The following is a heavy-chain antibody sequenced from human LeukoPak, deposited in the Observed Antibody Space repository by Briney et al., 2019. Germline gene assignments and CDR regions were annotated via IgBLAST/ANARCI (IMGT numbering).Heavy chain of an antibody. CDR2: INPNSGGT. J-gene: IGHJ1*01. D-gene: IGHD2-15*01. V-gene: IGHV1-2*02. Sequence: ASVKVSCKASGYTFTGYYMHWVRQAPGQGLERMGWINPNSGGTNYAQKFQGRVTMTRDTSISTAYMELSRLRSDDTAVYYCARSKGALRYEYFQHWGQGTLVTVSS. CDR1: GYTFTGYY. CDR3: ARSKGALRYEYFQH.